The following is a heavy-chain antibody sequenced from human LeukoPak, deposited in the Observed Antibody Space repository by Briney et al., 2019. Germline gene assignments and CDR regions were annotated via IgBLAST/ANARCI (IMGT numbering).Heavy chain of an antibody. CDR3: ARDGYYYGSGSYYLDY. Sequence: PSETLSLTCTVSGGSISSYYWSWIRQPAGKGLEWIGRIYISGSTNYNPSLKSRVTISVDTSKNQFSLKLSSVTAADTAVYYCARDGYYYGSGSYYLDYWGQGTLVTVSS. CDR1: GGSISSYY. CDR2: IYISGST. J-gene: IGHJ4*02. V-gene: IGHV4-4*07. D-gene: IGHD3-10*01.